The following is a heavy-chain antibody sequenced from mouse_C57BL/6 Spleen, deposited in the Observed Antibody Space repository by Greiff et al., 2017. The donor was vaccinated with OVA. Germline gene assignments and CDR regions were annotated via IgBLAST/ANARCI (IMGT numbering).Heavy chain of an antibody. CDR3: ARGVVPYAKGY. V-gene: IGHV1-69*01. Sequence: QVQLQQPGAELVMPGASVKLSCKASGYTFTSYWMHWVKQRPGQGLEWIGEIDPSDSYTNYNQKFKGKSTLTVDKSSSTAYMQLSSLTSEDSAVHYWARGVVPYAKGYWGQRTSGTGS. J-gene: IGHJ4*01. CDR2: IDPSDSYT. CDR1: GYTFTSYW. D-gene: IGHD1-1*01.